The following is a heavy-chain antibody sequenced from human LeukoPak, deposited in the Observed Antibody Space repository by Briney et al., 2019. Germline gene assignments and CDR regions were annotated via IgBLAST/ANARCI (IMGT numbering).Heavy chain of an antibody. Sequence: SETLSLTCTVSGGSISSYYWSWIRQPPGKGLEWIGYIYYSGSTNYNPSLKSRVTISVDTSKKQFSLKLSSVTAADTAVYYCAREKIGYYDNSGRGWFDPWGQGTLVTVSS. CDR2: IYYSGST. CDR1: GGSISSYY. J-gene: IGHJ5*02. CDR3: AREKIGYYDNSGRGWFDP. V-gene: IGHV4-59*12. D-gene: IGHD3-22*01.